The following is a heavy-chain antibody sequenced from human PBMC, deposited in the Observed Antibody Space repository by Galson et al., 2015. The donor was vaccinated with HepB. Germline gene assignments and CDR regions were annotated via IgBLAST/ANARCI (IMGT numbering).Heavy chain of an antibody. CDR3: ARHATTVTTDWFDP. CDR1: GGSISSSSYY. CDR2: IYYSGST. Sequence: SETLSLTCTVSGGSISSSSYYWGWIRQPPGKGLEWIGSIYYSGSTYYIPSLKSRVTISVDTSKNQFSLKLSSVTAADTAVYYCARHATTVTTDWFDPWGQGTLVTVSS. V-gene: IGHV4-39*01. J-gene: IGHJ5*02. D-gene: IGHD4-11*01.